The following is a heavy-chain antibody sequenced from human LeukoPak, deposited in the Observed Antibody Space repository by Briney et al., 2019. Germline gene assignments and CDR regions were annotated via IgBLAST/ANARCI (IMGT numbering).Heavy chain of an antibody. Sequence: NPSETLSLTCTVSGGSISSSSYYWGWIRQPPGKGLEWIGSIYYSGSTYYNPSLKSRVTISVDTSKNQFSLKLSSVTAADTAVYYCARASRPLISRLYRLRYYYYMDVWGKGTTVTISS. CDR3: ARASRPLISRLYRLRYYYYMDV. J-gene: IGHJ6*03. D-gene: IGHD2-8*01. V-gene: IGHV4-39*07. CDR2: IYYSGST. CDR1: GGSISSSSYY.